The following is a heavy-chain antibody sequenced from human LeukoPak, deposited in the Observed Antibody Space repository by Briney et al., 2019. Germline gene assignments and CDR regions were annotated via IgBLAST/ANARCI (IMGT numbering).Heavy chain of an antibody. J-gene: IGHJ5*02. V-gene: IGHV4-30-4*01. Sequence: PSETLSLTCTVSGGSISSGDYYWSWIRQPPGKGLEWIGYIYYSGSTYYNPSLKSRVTISVDTSKNQFSLKLSSVTAADTAVYYCASTMVRGVEYNWFDPWGQGTLVTVSS. CDR3: ASTMVRGVEYNWFDP. D-gene: IGHD3-10*01. CDR1: GGSISSGDYY. CDR2: IYYSGST.